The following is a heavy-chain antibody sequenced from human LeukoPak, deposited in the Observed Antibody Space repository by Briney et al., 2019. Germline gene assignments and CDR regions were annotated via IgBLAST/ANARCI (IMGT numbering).Heavy chain of an antibody. J-gene: IGHJ4*02. CDR2: INHSGST. CDR3: ARGGVYCGSDCYVYY. CDR1: GGSFSPYY. D-gene: IGHD2-21*02. Sequence: PSETLSLTCAVYGGSFSPYYWSWIRQPPGKGLEWIGEINHSGSTNYNPSLKSRVTISVDTSKNQFSLRLSSVTAADTAVYYCARGGVYCGSDCYVYYWGQGTLVTVSS. V-gene: IGHV4-34*01.